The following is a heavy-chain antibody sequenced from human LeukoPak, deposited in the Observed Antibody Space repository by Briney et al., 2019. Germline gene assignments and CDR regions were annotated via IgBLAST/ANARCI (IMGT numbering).Heavy chain of an antibody. CDR1: GASISAYS. V-gene: IGHV4-59*08. CDR2: IHYSGNT. J-gene: IGHJ4*02. CDR3: ARHGRESRYFDWLLYYIDH. D-gene: IGHD3-9*01. Sequence: SETLSLTCTVSGASISAYSWSWIRQPPGKGLEWIGCIHYSGNTHCNPSLESRVTLSVDTSKNQFSLKLSSVTAADTAVYYCARHGRESRYFDWLLYYIDHWGQGDLVTVSS.